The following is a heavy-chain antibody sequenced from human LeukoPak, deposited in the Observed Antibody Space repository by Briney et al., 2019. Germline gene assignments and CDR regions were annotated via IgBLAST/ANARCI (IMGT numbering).Heavy chain of an antibody. CDR2: IWYDGSNK. D-gene: IGHD2-2*01. V-gene: IGHV3-33*01. CDR3: ASAARGYCSSTSCYSGAFDI. CDR1: GFTFSSYG. Sequence: GGSLRLSCAASGFTFSSYGMHWVRQAPGKGLEWVAVIWYDGSNKYYADSVKGRFTISRDNSKNTLYLQMNSLRAEDTAVYYCASAARGYCSSTSCYSGAFDIWGQGTMVTVSS. J-gene: IGHJ3*02.